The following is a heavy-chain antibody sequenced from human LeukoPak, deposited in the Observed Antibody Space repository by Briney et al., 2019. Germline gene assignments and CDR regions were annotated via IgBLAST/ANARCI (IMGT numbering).Heavy chain of an antibody. CDR1: GYTFNNYD. CDR2: MNPYSGDT. V-gene: IGHV1-8*03. CDR3: ARKRHRDYVDY. Sequence: ASVKVSCKASGYTFNNYDINWVRQATGQGLEWMGWMNPYSGDTGYAQEFQGRVTITRNTSMSTAYMELVSLTSEDTAVYFCARKRHRDYVDYWGQGTLVTVSS. J-gene: IGHJ4*02.